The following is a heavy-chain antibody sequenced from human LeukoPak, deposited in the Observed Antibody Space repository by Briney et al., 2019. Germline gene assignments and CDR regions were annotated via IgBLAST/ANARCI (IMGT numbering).Heavy chain of an antibody. CDR3: AKDGGLWVSAHWGDS. CDR1: GFIFNNYA. D-gene: IGHD7-27*01. Sequence: GGSLRLFCAGSGFIFNNYAMHWVRQPPGKGLEWVSTITTSDGNTYYADSVKGRFTVSRDNSKNTLFLQMNSLRAEDTAVYYCAKDGGLWVSAHWGDSWGRGTLVTVSS. J-gene: IGHJ4*02. V-gene: IGHV3-23*01. CDR2: ITTSDGNT.